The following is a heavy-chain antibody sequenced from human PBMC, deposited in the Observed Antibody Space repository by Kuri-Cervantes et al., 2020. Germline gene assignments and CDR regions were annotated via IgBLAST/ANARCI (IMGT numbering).Heavy chain of an antibody. CDR2: IYHSGST. CDR1: GYSISSGYY. J-gene: IGHJ3*02. CDR3: ARLLLAHDAFDI. D-gene: IGHD3-3*01. V-gene: IGHV4-38-2*01. Sequence: ESLKISCAVSGYSISSGYYWGWIRQPPGKGLEWIGSIYHSGSTYYNPSLKSRLTISVDTSKNQFSLKLSSVTAADTAVYYCARLLLAHDAFDIWGQGTMVTVSS.